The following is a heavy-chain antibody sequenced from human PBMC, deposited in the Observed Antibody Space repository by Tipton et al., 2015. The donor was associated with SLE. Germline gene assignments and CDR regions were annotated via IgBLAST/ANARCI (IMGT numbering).Heavy chain of an antibody. D-gene: IGHD4-11*01. CDR1: GVSIPSTSNY. V-gene: IGHV4-39*07. Sequence: LRLFCTVSGVSIPSTSNYWGWIRQTPGKGLEWIGSIFYSGGTYYNPSLKSRVTMSVDTSKNHFSLKLISVTAADTAVYYCAREFLNPVTTVHYYFDLWGRGTLVTVSS. CDR2: IFYSGGT. J-gene: IGHJ2*01. CDR3: AREFLNPVTTVHYYFDL.